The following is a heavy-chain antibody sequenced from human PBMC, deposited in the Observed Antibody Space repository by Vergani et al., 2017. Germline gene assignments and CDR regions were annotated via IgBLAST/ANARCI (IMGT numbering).Heavy chain of an antibody. Sequence: QVQLVQSGAEVKKPGASVKVSCKASGYTFTSYGISWVRQAPGQGLEWMGWISAYNGNTNYAQKLQGRVTMTTDTSTSTAYMERRSLRSDDTAVYYCARDQYDFWSGYYTEYFQHWGQGTLVTVSS. J-gene: IGHJ1*01. CDR3: ARDQYDFWSGYYTEYFQH. CDR1: GYTFTSYG. D-gene: IGHD3-3*01. V-gene: IGHV1-18*01. CDR2: ISAYNGNT.